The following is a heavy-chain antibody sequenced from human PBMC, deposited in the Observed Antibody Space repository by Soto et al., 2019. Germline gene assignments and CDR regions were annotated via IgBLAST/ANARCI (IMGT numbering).Heavy chain of an antibody. CDR2: IYYSGST. CDR1: GGSISSSSYY. D-gene: IGHD3-10*02. J-gene: IGHJ4*02. V-gene: IGHV4-39*01. Sequence: SETLSLTCTVSGGSISSSSYYWGWIRQPPGKGLEWIGSIYYSGSTYYNPSLKSRVTISVDTSKNQFSLKLSSVTALYYCVSWIFAHFDHWGQGTPVTVSS. CDR3: FAHFDH.